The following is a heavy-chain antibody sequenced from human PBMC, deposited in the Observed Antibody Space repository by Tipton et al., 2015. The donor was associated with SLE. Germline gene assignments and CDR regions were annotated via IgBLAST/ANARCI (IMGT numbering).Heavy chain of an antibody. CDR3: ARGRRIPPGAFDI. J-gene: IGHJ3*02. Sequence: TLSLTCAVYGGSFSGYYWSWIRQPPGKGLEWIGEINHSGSTNYNPSLKCRVTISVDTSKNQFSLKLSSVTAADTAVYYCARGRRIPPGAFDIWGQGTMVTVSS. D-gene: IGHD3-10*01. V-gene: IGHV4-34*01. CDR2: INHSGST. CDR1: GGSFSGYY.